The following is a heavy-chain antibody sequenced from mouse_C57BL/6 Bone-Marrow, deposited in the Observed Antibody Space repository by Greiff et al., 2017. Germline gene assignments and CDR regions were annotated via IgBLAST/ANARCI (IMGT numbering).Heavy chain of an antibody. J-gene: IGHJ1*03. CDR1: GFTFTDYY. V-gene: IGHV7-3*01. D-gene: IGHD2-1*01. CDR3: ARYAGYGNSDWYFDV. CDR2: IRNKANGYTT. Sequence: EVMLVESGGGLVQPGGSLSLSCAASGFTFTDYYMSWVRQPPGKALEWLGFIRNKANGYTTEDSASVKGRFTISRDNSQSILYLQMNALRAEDSATYYCARYAGYGNSDWYFDVWGTGTTVTVSS.